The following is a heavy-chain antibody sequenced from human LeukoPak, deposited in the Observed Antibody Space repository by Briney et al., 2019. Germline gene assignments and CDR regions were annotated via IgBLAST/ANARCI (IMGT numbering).Heavy chain of an antibody. V-gene: IGHV3-48*01. CDR2: ISSSSSAI. D-gene: IGHD6-13*01. Sequence: PGGSLRLSCAASGFTVSSNYMNWVRQAPGKGLEWVSYISSSSSAIYYADSVKGRFTISRDNAKNSVYLQMNSLRAEDRAVYYCARDGGSSWYGAFDIWGQGTMVTVSS. J-gene: IGHJ3*02. CDR3: ARDGGSSWYGAFDI. CDR1: GFTVSSNY.